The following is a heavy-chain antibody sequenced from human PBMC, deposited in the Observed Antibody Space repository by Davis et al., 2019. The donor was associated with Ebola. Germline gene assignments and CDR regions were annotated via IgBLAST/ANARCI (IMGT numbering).Heavy chain of an antibody. D-gene: IGHD1/OR15-1a*01. Sequence: PGGSLRLSCAASGGRNGMHWVRQAPGVGLEWVAFIRYDGSYTYYADSVKGRFTVSRDNSRKTLWLQMNSLRAEDTAVYYCARDGTARYGLDVWGQGTTVTVSS. CDR2: IRYDGSYT. CDR1: GGRNG. J-gene: IGHJ6*02. V-gene: IGHV3-30*02. CDR3: ARDGTARYGLDV.